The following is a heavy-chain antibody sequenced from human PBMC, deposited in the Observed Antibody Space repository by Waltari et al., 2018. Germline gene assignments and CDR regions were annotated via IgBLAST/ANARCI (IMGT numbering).Heavy chain of an antibody. CDR2: INPNRGGT. CDR1: GYTFTGYY. D-gene: IGHD4-17*01. CDR3: ASYPQTTVTNVY. V-gene: IGHV1-2*06. J-gene: IGHJ4*02. Sequence: QVQLVQSGAEVKKPGASVKVSCKASGYTFTGYYMHWVRQAPGQGREWMGRINPNRGGTNYAEKFQGRVNMTRDTSISTAYMELSRLRADDTAVYYCASYPQTTVTNVYWGQGTLVTVSS.